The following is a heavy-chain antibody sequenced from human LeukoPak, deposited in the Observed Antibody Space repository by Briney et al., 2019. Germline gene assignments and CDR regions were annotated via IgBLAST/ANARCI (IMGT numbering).Heavy chain of an antibody. J-gene: IGHJ4*02. CDR2: ISWNSGSI. CDR3: AKGLAYDSSGSFDY. V-gene: IGHV3-9*01. D-gene: IGHD3-22*01. Sequence: AGGSLRLSCAASGFTFDDYAMHWVRQAPGKGLEWVSGISWNSGSIGYADSVKGRFTISRDNAKNSLYLQMNSLRAEDTALYYCAKGLAYDSSGSFDYWGQGTLVTVSS. CDR1: GFTFDDYA.